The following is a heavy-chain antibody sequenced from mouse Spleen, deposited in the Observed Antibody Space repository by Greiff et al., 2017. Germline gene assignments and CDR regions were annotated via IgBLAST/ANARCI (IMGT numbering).Heavy chain of an antibody. CDR2: IDPSDSYT. D-gene: IGHD1-1*01. Sequence: VQLQQPGAELVRPGTSVKLSCKASGYTFTSYWMHWVKQRPGQGLEWIGVIDPSDSYTNYNQKFKGKATLTVDTSSSTAYMQLSSLTSEDSAVYYCARGGTTVVATRAMDYWGQGTSVTVSS. J-gene: IGHJ4*01. CDR1: GYTFTSYW. V-gene: IGHV1-59*01. CDR3: ARGGTTVVATRAMDY.